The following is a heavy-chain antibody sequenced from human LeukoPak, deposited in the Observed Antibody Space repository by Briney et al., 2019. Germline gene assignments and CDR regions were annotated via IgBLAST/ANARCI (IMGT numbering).Heavy chain of an antibody. J-gene: IGHJ4*02. Sequence: PGGSLRLSCAASGFTFDDYAMHWVRQVPGKGLEWVSGISWNSGSIGYADSVKGRFTISRDNSKSTLSLQMNSLRAEDTAIYYCATYRQVLLPFESWGQGTLVTVSS. CDR3: ATYRQVLLPFES. CDR1: GFTFDDYA. D-gene: IGHD2-8*02. V-gene: IGHV3-9*01. CDR2: ISWNSGSI.